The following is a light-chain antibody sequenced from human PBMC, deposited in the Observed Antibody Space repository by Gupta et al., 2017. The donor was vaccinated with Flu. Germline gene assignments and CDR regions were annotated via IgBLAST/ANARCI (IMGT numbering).Light chain of an antibody. CDR3: QAWDSTTGV. CDR2: KDT. CDR1: TLGDKY. J-gene: IGLJ1*01. V-gene: IGLV3-1*01. Sequence: SYELTQPPSVSVSPGQTASITCSGDTLGDKYACWYQQKPGQSPVLVIYKDTKRTSGIPARFSGSNSGNTATLTIGGTQARDEADYYCQAWDSTTGVFGTGTKVTVL.